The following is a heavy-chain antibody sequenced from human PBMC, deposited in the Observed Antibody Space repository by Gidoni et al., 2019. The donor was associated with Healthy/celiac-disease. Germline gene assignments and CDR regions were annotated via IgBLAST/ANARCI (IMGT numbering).Heavy chain of an antibody. CDR1: GFTFSSYS. V-gene: IGHV3-21*01. J-gene: IGHJ6*02. CDR3: ARIATYDYVWGSYRYTDYYYGMDV. Sequence: EVQLVESGGGLVKPGGSLRLSCAASGFTFSSYSMNLVRQAPGKGLEWASSISSSISYIYYADSVKGRFTISIDNAKNSLYLQMNSLRAEDTAVYYWARIATYDYVWGSYRYTDYYYGMDVWGQGTTVTVSS. CDR2: ISSSISYI. D-gene: IGHD3-16*02.